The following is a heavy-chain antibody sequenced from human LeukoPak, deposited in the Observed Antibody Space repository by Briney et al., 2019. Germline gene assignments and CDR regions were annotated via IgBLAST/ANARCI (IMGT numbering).Heavy chain of an antibody. CDR1: GFTFSSYS. D-gene: IGHD1-26*01. CDR2: ISSSSSSYI. Sequence: GGSLRLSCAASGFTFSSYSMNWVRRAPGKGLEWVSSISSSSSSYIYYADSVKGRFTISRDNAKNSLYLQMNSLRAEDTAVYYCAREGWDQYYFDYWGQGTLVTVSS. J-gene: IGHJ4*02. V-gene: IGHV3-21*01. CDR3: AREGWDQYYFDY.